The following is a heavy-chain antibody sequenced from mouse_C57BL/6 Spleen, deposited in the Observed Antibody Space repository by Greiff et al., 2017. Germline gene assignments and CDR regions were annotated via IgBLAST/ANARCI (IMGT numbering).Heavy chain of an antibody. CDR1: GYSITSGYY. J-gene: IGHJ2*01. CDR3: AITTVVEWYYFDY. CDR2: ISYDGSN. V-gene: IGHV3-6*01. D-gene: IGHD1-1*01. Sequence: ESGPGLVKPSQSLSLTCSVTGYSITSGYYWNWIRQFPGNKLEWMGYISYDGSNNYNPSLKNRISITRDTSKNQFFLKLNSVTTEDTATYYCAITTVVEWYYFDYWGQGTTLTVSS.